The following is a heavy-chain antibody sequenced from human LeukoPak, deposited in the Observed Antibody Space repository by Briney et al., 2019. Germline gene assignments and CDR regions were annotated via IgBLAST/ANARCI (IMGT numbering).Heavy chain of an antibody. CDR2: INWNGVST. J-gene: IGHJ4*02. D-gene: IGHD2-21*02. CDR3: ARADHIVVVTATYFDY. Sequence: GGSLRLSCAASGFTFDDYGMTWVRQGPGKGLEWVSGINWNGVSTGYADSVKGRFTISRDNAKNSLYLQMNSLRVEDTALYYCARADHIVVVTATYFDYWGQGTLVTVSS. CDR1: GFTFDDYG. V-gene: IGHV3-20*04.